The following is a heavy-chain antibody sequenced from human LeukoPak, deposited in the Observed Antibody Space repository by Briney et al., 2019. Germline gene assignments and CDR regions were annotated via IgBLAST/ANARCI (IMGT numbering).Heavy chain of an antibody. J-gene: IGHJ4*02. Sequence: GGSLRLSCAGSGFTFSFYAMSWVRQAPGKGLEWVSAITDSGGSTYHADSVKGRFTISRDNSKNTLYLQMNSLRAEDTAVYYCAKEGRIAVATNDYWGQGTLVTVSS. D-gene: IGHD6-19*01. CDR1: GFTFSFYA. CDR3: AKEGRIAVATNDY. V-gene: IGHV3-23*01. CDR2: ITDSGGST.